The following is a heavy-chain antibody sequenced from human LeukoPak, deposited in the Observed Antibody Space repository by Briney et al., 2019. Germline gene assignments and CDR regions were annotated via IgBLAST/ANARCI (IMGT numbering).Heavy chain of an antibody. Sequence: SETLSLTCTVSGGSISSRDYYWSWIRQSPGKGLEWIGYIYYTGSTNYNPSLKSRVTISVDTSKNQFSLKLSSVTAADTAVYYCAREIAAPNGYYFDYWGQGTLVTVSS. CDR1: GGSISSRDYY. D-gene: IGHD6-13*01. CDR3: AREIAAPNGYYFDY. J-gene: IGHJ4*02. CDR2: IYYTGST. V-gene: IGHV4-30-4*01.